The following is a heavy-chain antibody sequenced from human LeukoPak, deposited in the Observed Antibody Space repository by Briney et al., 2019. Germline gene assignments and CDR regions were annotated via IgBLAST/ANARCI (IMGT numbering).Heavy chain of an antibody. D-gene: IGHD3-3*01. V-gene: IGHV3-7*04. CDR2: MNRDGSEV. J-gene: IGHJ4*02. Sequence: GGSLRLSCAASGFPFAPYWMTWVRQAPGKGPEFVATMNRDGSEVAYGNSVRGRFTISRDNAKNSLYLQMYSLRAEDTAVYYCARGIDEWLYLNYWGQGALVTVSS. CDR1: GFPFAPYW. CDR3: ARGIDEWLYLNY.